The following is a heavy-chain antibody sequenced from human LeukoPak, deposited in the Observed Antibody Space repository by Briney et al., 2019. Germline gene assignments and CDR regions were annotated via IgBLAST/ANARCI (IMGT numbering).Heavy chain of an antibody. CDR2: VDHSFGGT. D-gene: IGHD3-10*01. V-gene: IGHV3-23*01. J-gene: IGHJ4*02. CDR3: ARDGDTMVRGVIITGFDY. CDR1: GFTFSSFA. Sequence: GGSLRLSCAASGFTFSSFAMSWVRLAPGKRLEWVSTVDHSFGGTHYADSVKGRFTISRDDSKNSLYLQMNSLRAEDTAVYYCARDGDTMVRGVIITGFDYWGQGTLVTVSS.